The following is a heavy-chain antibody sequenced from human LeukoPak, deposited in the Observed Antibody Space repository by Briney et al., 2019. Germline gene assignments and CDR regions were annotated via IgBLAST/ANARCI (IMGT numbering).Heavy chain of an antibody. J-gene: IGHJ3*01. CDR3: AKAFRIVGIGNPDDAFDV. V-gene: IGHV3-11*01. D-gene: IGHD1-26*01. CDR1: GFTFSDYY. CDR2: ISSSGNTT. Sequence: GGSLRLSCAASGFTFSDYYMSWIRQAPGKGLECVSYISSSGNTTYHADSVKGRFTLSRDNSENTLYLQLNSLRAEDSGIYYCAKAFRIVGIGNPDDAFDVWGQGTVVTVS.